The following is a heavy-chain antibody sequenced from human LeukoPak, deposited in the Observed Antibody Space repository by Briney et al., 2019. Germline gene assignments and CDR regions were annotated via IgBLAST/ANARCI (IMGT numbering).Heavy chain of an antibody. CDR3: ARDYGDYGDYYYGMDV. J-gene: IGHJ6*02. Sequence: SETLSLTCTVSGGSVSSGVYYWSWIRQPAGKGLEWIGRIYTSGSTNYNPSLKSRVTMSVDTSKNHFSLKLSSVTAADMAVYYCARDYGDYGDYYYGMDVWGQGTTVTVSS. CDR1: GGSVSSGVYY. CDR2: IYTSGST. V-gene: IGHV4-61*02. D-gene: IGHD4-17*01.